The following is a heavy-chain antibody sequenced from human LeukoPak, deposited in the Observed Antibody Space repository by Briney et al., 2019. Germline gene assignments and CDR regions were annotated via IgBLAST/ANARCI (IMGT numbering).Heavy chain of an antibody. CDR2: IYYSGST. Sequence: PSETLSLTCTASGGSISSGGYYWSWIRQHPGKGLEWIGYIYYSGSTYYNPSLKSRVTISVDTSKNQFSLKLSSVTAADTAVYYCARERKGGSCPIDYWGQGTLVTVSS. D-gene: IGHD2-15*01. J-gene: IGHJ4*02. V-gene: IGHV4-31*03. CDR1: GGSISSGGYY. CDR3: ARERKGGSCPIDY.